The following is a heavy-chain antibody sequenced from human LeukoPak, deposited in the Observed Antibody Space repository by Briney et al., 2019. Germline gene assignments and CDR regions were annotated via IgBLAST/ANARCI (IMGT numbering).Heavy chain of an antibody. Sequence: GASVKVSCKASGGTFSSYAISWVRQAPGQGLEWMGGIIPIFGTANYAQKFQGRVTITTDESTSTAYMEPSSLRSEDTAVYYCATVLRFLEEDAFDIWGQGTMVTVSS. V-gene: IGHV1-69*05. CDR1: GGTFSSYA. D-gene: IGHD3-3*01. CDR3: ATVLRFLEEDAFDI. J-gene: IGHJ3*02. CDR2: IIPIFGTA.